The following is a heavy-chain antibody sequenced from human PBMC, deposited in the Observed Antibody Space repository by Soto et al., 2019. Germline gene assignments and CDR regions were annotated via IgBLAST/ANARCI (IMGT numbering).Heavy chain of an antibody. CDR3: AREVRYSSSSGYYYYGMDV. J-gene: IGHJ6*02. Sequence: GGSLRLSCAASGFTFSDYYMSWIRQAPGKGLEYISYISSSSGSTNYADSVKGRFTISRDNAKNSLYLQMSSLRAEDTAVYYCAREVRYSSSSGYYYYGMDVWGQGTTVTVSS. CDR1: GFTFSDYY. CDR2: ISSSSGST. D-gene: IGHD6-6*01. V-gene: IGHV3-11*06.